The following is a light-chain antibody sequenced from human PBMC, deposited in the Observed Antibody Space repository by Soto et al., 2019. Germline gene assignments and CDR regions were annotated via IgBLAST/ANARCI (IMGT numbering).Light chain of an antibody. Sequence: QPVLTQSPSASASLGASVRLTCTLSSGHSSYAIAWHQQQPEKGPRYLMKLNSDGSHNKGDGIPDRFSGSSSGAERYLTISSLQSEDGADYYCQTWGTGIQVFGTGTKLTVL. CDR3: QTWGTGIQV. CDR2: LNSDGSH. CDR1: SGHSSYA. V-gene: IGLV4-69*01. J-gene: IGLJ1*01.